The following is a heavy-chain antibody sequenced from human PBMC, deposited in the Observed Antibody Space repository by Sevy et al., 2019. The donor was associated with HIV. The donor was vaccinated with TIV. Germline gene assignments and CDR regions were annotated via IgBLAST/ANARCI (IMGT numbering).Heavy chain of an antibody. Sequence: GGSLRLSCAASGFTVSSNYMSWVRQAPGKGLEWVSVIYSGGSTYYADSVKGRFTISRDNSKNTLYLQMNSLRAEDTAVYYCARLNGWTYFDYWGQGTLVTVSS. CDR2: IYSGGST. J-gene: IGHJ4*02. CDR1: GFTVSSNY. V-gene: IGHV3-53*01. D-gene: IGHD6-19*01. CDR3: ARLNGWTYFDY.